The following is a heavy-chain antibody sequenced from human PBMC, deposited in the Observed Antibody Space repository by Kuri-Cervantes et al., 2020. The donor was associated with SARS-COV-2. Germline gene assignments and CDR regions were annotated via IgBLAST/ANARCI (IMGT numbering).Heavy chain of an antibody. Sequence: GESLKISCAASGFTFSSYSMNWVRQAPGKGLEWVSSISSSSSYIYYADSVKGRFTISRDNAKNSLYLQMNSLRAEDTAVYYCASGEIAASGTIYYFDYRGQGTLVTVSS. CDR1: GFTFSSYS. CDR3: ASGEIAASGTIYYFDY. D-gene: IGHD1-7*01. CDR2: ISSSSSYI. J-gene: IGHJ4*02. V-gene: IGHV3-21*01.